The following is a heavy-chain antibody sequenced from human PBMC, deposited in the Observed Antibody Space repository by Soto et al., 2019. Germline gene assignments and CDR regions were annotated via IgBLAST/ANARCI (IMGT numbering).Heavy chain of an antibody. CDR1: GGTFSSYA. CDR2: IIPIFGTA. D-gene: IGHD2-21*02. CDR3: ASVLSSYCGGDCYYYYFDY. J-gene: IGHJ4*02. Sequence: GASVKVSCKASGGTFSSYAISWVRQAPGQGLEWMGGIIPIFGTANYAQKFQGRVTITADESTSTAYMELSSLRSEDTAVYYCASVLSSYCGGDCYYYYFDYWGQGTLVTVS. V-gene: IGHV1-69*13.